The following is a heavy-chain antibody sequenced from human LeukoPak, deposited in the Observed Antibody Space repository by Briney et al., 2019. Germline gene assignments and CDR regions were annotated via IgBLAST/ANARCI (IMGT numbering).Heavy chain of an antibody. CDR1: GGSISSYY. D-gene: IGHD2-2*02. CDR3: ARLILGYCSSTSCYNRGSYYYYYMDV. CDR2: INTSGTS. Sequence: SETLSLTCNVSGGSISSYYWSWIRQPAGKGLEWIGRINTSGTSNYNPSLRSRVTMSVDTSKNQFSLSLTSVTAADTAVYYCARLILGYCSSTSCYNRGSYYYYYMDVWGKGTTVTVSS. V-gene: IGHV4-4*07. J-gene: IGHJ6*03.